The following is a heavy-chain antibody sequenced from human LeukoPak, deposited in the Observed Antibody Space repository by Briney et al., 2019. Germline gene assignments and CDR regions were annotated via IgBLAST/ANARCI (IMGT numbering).Heavy chain of an antibody. CDR2: IYSDGST. V-gene: IGHV3-66*01. J-gene: IGHJ4*02. CDR3: ARERGINYYDSSGYFDY. CDR1: GFTVSSNY. Sequence: GGSLRLSCAVSGFTVSSNYMSWVRQAPGKALEWVSLIYSDGSTYYADSVKGRLTISKDNSKNTLYLQMNSLRAEDTAVYYCARERGINYYDSSGYFDYWGQGTLVTVSS. D-gene: IGHD3-22*01.